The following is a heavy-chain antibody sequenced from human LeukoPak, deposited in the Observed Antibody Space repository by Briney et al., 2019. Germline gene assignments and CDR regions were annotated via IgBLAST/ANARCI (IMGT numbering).Heavy chain of an antibody. Sequence: ASVKLSCKPSGYTFTSYDINWVRQSTGQGLEWMGWMNPNSGKTGYAQKFQGRVTMTRNNSISTAYMELSSLRSEDTAVYYCSASGYYGDFHFDYWGQGTLVTVSS. D-gene: IGHD4-17*01. CDR3: SASGYYGDFHFDY. CDR1: GYTFTSYD. J-gene: IGHJ4*02. V-gene: IGHV1-8*01. CDR2: MNPNSGKT.